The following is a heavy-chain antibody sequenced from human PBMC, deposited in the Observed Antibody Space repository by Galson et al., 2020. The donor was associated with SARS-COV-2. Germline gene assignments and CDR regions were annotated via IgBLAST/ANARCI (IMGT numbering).Heavy chain of an antibody. D-gene: IGHD3-3*01. CDR3: AKDRMGIFGVVSYMDV. CDR1: GFTFSSYA. CDR2: ISGSGGST. J-gene: IGHJ6*03. V-gene: IGHV3-23*01. Sequence: GGSLRPSCAASGFTFSSYAMSWVRQAPGKGLEWVPAISGSGGSTYYADSVKGRFTMSRDNSKNTLYLQMNSLRAEDTAVYYCAKDRMGIFGVVSYMDVWGKGATVVVSS.